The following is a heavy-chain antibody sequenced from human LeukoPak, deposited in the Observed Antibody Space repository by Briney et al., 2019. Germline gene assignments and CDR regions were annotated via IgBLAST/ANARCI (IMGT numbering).Heavy chain of an antibody. CDR1: GGTFSSYA. J-gene: IGHJ4*02. V-gene: IGHV1-69*01. D-gene: IGHD6-13*01. Sequence: SVKVSCKASGGTFSSYAISWVRQAPGQGLEWMGGIIPIFGTANYAQKFQGRVTITADESTSTAYMELSSLRSEDTTVYYCARDRSSSSFFDYWGQGALVTVSS. CDR2: IIPIFGTA. CDR3: ARDRSSSSFFDY.